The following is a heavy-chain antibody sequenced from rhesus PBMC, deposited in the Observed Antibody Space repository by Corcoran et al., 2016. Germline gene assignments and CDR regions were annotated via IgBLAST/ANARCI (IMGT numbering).Heavy chain of an antibody. CDR3: ERYIRRTGIYGWDS. CDR1: GGSFSSYW. Sequence: QVQLQESGPGLVKPSETLSLTCAVSGGSFSSYWWSSLRQPPGKGLAWIGEINGNSGSTNNNPSLKRRVTRSKDASKNQCALKLRYVTAADTAVYYGERYIRRTGIYGWDSWGQGVVVTVSS. D-gene: IGHD5-42*01. J-gene: IGHJ6*01. CDR2: INGNSGST. V-gene: IGHV4-80*01.